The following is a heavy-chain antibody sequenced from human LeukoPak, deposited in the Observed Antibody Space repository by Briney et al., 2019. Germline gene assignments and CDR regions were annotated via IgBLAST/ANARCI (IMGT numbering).Heavy chain of an antibody. CDR1: GFTFSDYY. CDR3: ARDRNTDFWSGYYTNYFDY. D-gene: IGHD3-3*01. J-gene: IGHJ4*02. CDR2: ISSSGNTT. V-gene: IGHV3-11*04. Sequence: GGSLRLSCAASGFTFSDYYMSWIRQAPGKGLEWVSYISSSGNTTYHADSVKGRFTISRDNAKNSLYLQLNSLRAEDTAVYYCARDRNTDFWSGYYTNYFDYWGQGALVTVSS.